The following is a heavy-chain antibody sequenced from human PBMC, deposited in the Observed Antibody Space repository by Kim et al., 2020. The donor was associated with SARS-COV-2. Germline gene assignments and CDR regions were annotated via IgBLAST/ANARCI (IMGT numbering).Heavy chain of an antibody. V-gene: IGHV3-11*04. D-gene: IGHD6-19*01. CDR1: GFTFSDYY. CDR3: ARKPRIAVAPFDI. CDR2: ISSSGSTI. J-gene: IGHJ3*02. Sequence: GGSLRLSCAASGFTFSDYYMSWIRQAPGKGLEWVSYISSSGSTIYYADSVKGRFTISRDNAKNSLYLQMNSLRAEDTAVYYCARKPRIAVAPFDIWGQGTMVTVSS.